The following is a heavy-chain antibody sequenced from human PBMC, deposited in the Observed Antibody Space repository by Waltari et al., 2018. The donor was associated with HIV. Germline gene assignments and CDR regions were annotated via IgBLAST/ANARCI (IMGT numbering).Heavy chain of an antibody. CDR2: TLYNGTNK. D-gene: IGHD6-13*01. CDR3: AKSPRPLDSRDTWFDL. V-gene: IGHV3-30*18. Sequence: QVQLVESGGGVVQPGRSLRLSCAASGFILNNYDIHWVRQAPGQGLEWVAVTLYNGTNKYYADSVKGRLTLSRDNSKNTLHLQMNSLRVEDTATYYCAKSPRPLDSRDTWFDLWGRGTLVTVSS. J-gene: IGHJ2*01. CDR1: GFILNNYD.